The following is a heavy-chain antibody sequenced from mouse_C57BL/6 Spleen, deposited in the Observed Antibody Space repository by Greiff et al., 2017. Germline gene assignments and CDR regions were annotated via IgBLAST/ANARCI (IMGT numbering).Heavy chain of an antibody. CDR1: GYTFTDYE. J-gene: IGHJ3*01. V-gene: IGHV1-15*01. CDR3: TRRDDYESFAY. Sequence: LVESGAELVGPGASVTLSCKASGYTFTDYEMHWVKQTPVHGLEWIGAIDPETGGTAYNQKFKGKAILTADKSSSTAYMELRSLTSEDSAVYYCTRRDDYESFAYWGQGTLVTVSA. CDR2: IDPETGGT. D-gene: IGHD2-4*01.